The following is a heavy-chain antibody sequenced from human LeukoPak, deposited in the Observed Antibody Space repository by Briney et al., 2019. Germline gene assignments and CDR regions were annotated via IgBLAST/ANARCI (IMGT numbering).Heavy chain of an antibody. CDR3: ARVFKLVAKDY. CDR1: GFTFSSYW. V-gene: IGHV3-7*01. Sequence: GGSLRLSCAASGFTFSSYWMSWVRQAPGKGLEWVANIKQDGSEKYYVDSVKGRFTISRDNAKNLLYLQMNSLRAEDTAVYYCARVFKLVAKDYWGQGTLVTVSS. J-gene: IGHJ4*02. D-gene: IGHD5-12*01. CDR2: IKQDGSEK.